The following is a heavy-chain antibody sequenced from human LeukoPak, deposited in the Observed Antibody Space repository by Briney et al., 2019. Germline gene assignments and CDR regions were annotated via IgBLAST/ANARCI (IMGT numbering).Heavy chain of an antibody. CDR3: ARVVAAAGPFDY. D-gene: IGHD6-13*01. J-gene: IGHJ4*02. CDR2: INHSGST. Sequence: SETLSLTCAVYGGPFSGYYWSWIRQPPGKGLEWIGEINHSGSTNYNPSLKSRVTISVDTSKNQFSLKLSSVTAADTAVYYCARVVAAAGPFDYWGQGTLVTVSS. CDR1: GGPFSGYY. V-gene: IGHV4-34*01.